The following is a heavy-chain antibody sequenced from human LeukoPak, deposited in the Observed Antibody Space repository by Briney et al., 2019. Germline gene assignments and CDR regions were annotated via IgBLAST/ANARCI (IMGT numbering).Heavy chain of an antibody. D-gene: IGHD3-9*01. CDR2: ISGSGDST. CDR1: RLSLNRYD. CDR3: AKASGDTFDWYSFDY. V-gene: IGHV3-23*01. Sequence: GGSLILFCANCRLSLNRYDRCCVRQAPGEGLEWVSSISGSGDSTYYADSVKGRFTISRDNSKNTLYLQMNTVRDQDTAVYYFAKASGDTFDWYSFDYWGQGTLVTVSS. J-gene: IGHJ4*02.